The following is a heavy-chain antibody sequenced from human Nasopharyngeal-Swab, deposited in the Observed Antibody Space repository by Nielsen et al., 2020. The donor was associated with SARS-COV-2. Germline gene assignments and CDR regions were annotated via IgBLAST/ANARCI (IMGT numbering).Heavy chain of an antibody. CDR1: GDSIRFSNW. V-gene: IGHV4-4*02. CDR2: VYYNGNT. D-gene: IGHD4-23*01. Sequence: SETLSLTCDVSGDSIRFSNWWSWVRQPPGKGLEWIGEVYYNGNTNYNPSLKSRLTILVDKSKNQFSLKLYSVAAADTAVYYCARDPPIDYGGNSGYFDYWGQGTLVTVSS. J-gene: IGHJ4*02. CDR3: ARDPPIDYGGNSGYFDY.